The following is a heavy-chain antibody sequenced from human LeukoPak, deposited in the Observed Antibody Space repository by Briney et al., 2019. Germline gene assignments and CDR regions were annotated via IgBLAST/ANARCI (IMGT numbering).Heavy chain of an antibody. D-gene: IGHD6-6*01. J-gene: IGHJ3*02. CDR2: INPSGGST. CDR1: GYTFTSYY. CDR3: ARDQREGIAALPGLNAFDI. Sequence: GASVKVFCKASGYTFTSYYMHWVRQAPGQGLEWMGIINPSGGSTSYAQKFQGRVTMTRDTSTSTVYMELSSLRSEDTAVYYCARDQREGIAALPGLNAFDIWGQGTMVTVSS. V-gene: IGHV1-46*01.